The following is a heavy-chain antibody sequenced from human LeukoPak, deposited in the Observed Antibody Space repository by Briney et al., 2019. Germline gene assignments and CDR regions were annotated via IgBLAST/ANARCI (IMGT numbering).Heavy chain of an antibody. Sequence: SETLSLTCTVSGGSFSIYYWSWIRQPAGKGLEWIGRIYTSGSTNYIPSLKSRVTMSVDTSKNQFSLKLTSVTAADTAVYYCARTTEGGYTYGYFYYYYMDVWGKGTTVTISS. D-gene: IGHD5-18*01. CDR1: GGSFSIYY. V-gene: IGHV4-4*07. CDR3: ARTTEGGYTYGYFYYYYMDV. CDR2: IYTSGST. J-gene: IGHJ6*03.